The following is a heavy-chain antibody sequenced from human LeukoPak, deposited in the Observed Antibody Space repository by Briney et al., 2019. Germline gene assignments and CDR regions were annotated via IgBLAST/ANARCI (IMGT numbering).Heavy chain of an antibody. CDR1: GGSISSYY. V-gene: IGHV4-4*07. J-gene: IGHJ5*02. Sequence: PSETLSLTRTFSGGSISSYYWSWIRQPAGKGLEWIGRIYTSGSTNYNPSLKSRVTMSVDTSKNQFSLKLSSVTAADTAVYYCARDARPSREWTKMGGFWFDPWGQGILVTVSS. CDR3: ARDARPSREWTKMGGFWFDP. D-gene: IGHD3-3*01. CDR2: IYTSGST.